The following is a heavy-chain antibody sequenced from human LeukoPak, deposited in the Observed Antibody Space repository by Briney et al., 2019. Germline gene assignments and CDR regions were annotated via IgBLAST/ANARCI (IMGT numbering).Heavy chain of an antibody. CDR1: GGSFSGYY. CDR3: ARATGGYSYGVDY. CDR2: INHSGST. Sequence: SETLSLTCAVYGGSFSGYYWSWIRQPPGKGLEWIGEINHSGSTNYNPSLKSRVTISVDTSKNQFSLKLSSVTAADTAVYYCARATGGYSYGVDYWGQETLVTVSS. V-gene: IGHV4-34*01. J-gene: IGHJ4*02. D-gene: IGHD5-18*01.